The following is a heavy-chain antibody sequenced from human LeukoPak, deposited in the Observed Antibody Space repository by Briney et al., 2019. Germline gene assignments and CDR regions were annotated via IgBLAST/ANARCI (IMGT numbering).Heavy chain of an antibody. J-gene: IGHJ6*03. Sequence: SGGSLRLSCAPSGFTFSSYWMSWVRQAPGKGLEWVANIKQEGSEKYYVDSVKGRFTISRDNAKNSLYLQMNSLRAEDTAVYYCARAPYCSSTSCYGRYYYYMDVWGKGTTVTVSS. CDR3: ARAPYCSSTSCYGRYYYYMDV. CDR2: IKQEGSEK. V-gene: IGHV3-7*01. D-gene: IGHD2-2*01. CDR1: GFTFSSYW.